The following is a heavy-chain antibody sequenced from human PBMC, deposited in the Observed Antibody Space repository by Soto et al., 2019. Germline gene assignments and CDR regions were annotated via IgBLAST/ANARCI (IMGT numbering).Heavy chain of an antibody. CDR1: GGSFSSYA. J-gene: IGHJ6*02. Sequence: QVQLVQSGADVKKPGSSVRVSCKASGGSFSSYAVSWLRQAPGQGLEWMGWVIPIFETTDYAQNFLGRVTSTADETTSTVYMELSSLRSEDTAVYYCARGTYEVGYFYTLDVWGPGTKVTVSS. D-gene: IGHD3-16*01. CDR3: ARGTYEVGYFYTLDV. V-gene: IGHV1-69*01. CDR2: VIPIFETT.